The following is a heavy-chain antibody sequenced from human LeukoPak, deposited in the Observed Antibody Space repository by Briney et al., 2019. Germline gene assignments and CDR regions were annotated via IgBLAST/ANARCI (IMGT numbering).Heavy chain of an antibody. CDR3: ARDEENGSYYYYYMDV. CDR2: ISSSSNNI. V-gene: IGHV3-21*01. D-gene: IGHD1-26*01. J-gene: IGHJ6*03. Sequence: GGSLRLSCAASGFTFSIYNMNWVRQAPGKGLEWVSFISSSSNNIYYADSVKGRFTISRDNAKNSLYLQMNSLRAEDTAVYYCARDEENGSYYYYYMDVWGKGTTVTVSS. CDR1: GFTFSIYN.